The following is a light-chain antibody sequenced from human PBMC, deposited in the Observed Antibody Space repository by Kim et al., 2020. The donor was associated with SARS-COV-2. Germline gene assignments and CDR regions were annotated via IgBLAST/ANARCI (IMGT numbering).Light chain of an antibody. CDR3: QQFNSYPPT. CDR2: DAS. Sequence: AIQLTQSPSSLSASVGDRVTITCRASQGISSALAWYQQKPGKGPKLLIYDASSLESGVPSRFSGSGSGTDFTLTISSLQPEDFATYYCQQFNSYPPTFGGGTKVDIK. J-gene: IGKJ4*01. CDR1: QGISSA. V-gene: IGKV1-13*02.